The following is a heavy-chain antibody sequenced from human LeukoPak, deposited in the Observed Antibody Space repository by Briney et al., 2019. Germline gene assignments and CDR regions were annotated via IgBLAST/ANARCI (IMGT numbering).Heavy chain of an antibody. V-gene: IGHV5-51*01. CDR2: IYPGDSDT. D-gene: IGHD4-17*01. Sequence: RGESLKISCKGSGYSFTSYWIGWVRQMPGKGLEWMGIIYPGDSDTRYSPSFQGQVTISADKSISTAYLQWSSLKASDTAMCYCARAYGDYVDAPRVFDYWGQGTLVTVSS. CDR1: GYSFTSYW. J-gene: IGHJ4*02. CDR3: ARAYGDYVDAPRVFDY.